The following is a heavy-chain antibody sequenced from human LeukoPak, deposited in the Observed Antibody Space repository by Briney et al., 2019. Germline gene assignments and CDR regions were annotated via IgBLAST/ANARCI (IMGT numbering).Heavy chain of an antibody. V-gene: IGHV3-11*06. CDR3: AKAGGAYDY. CDR2: ISSSSTYT. Sequence: PGGPLRLSCAASGFTFSDSYMSWIRQAPGKGLEWVSYISSSSTYTNYADSVKGRFTISRDDAKNSLYLQMNSLRAEDTAVYYCAKAGGAYDYWGQGTLVTVSS. J-gene: IGHJ4*02. CDR1: GFTFSDSY. D-gene: IGHD1-26*01.